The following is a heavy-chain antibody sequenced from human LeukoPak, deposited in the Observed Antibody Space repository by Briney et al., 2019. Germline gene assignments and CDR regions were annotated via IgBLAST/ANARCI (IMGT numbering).Heavy chain of an antibody. J-gene: IGHJ5*02. D-gene: IGHD2-15*01. CDR2: IRSNGRDT. CDR1: GFTFSEYS. V-gene: IGHV3-23*01. CDR3: AKGGYTTCFDP. Sequence: PGGSLRLSCAASGFTFSEYSMRWVRQAPGKGLEWVSNIRSNGRDTYYTDSVKGRFTISRDNSKNTLYLEMNSLRAEDTAVYYCAKGGYTTCFDPWGQGTLVTVSS.